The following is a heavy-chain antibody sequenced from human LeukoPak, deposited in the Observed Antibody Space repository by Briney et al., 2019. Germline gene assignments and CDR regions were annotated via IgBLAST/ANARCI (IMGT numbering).Heavy chain of an antibody. J-gene: IGHJ4*02. CDR1: GFTFSSNW. D-gene: IGHD1-26*01. Sequence: GGSLRLSCAASGFTFSSNWMHWVRHAPGKGLVWVSRINEDGSTTNYADSVKGRSTIFRDNARNTLYLQMNSLRAEDTAVYYCVRDLGGRSGHWGQGTLVTVSS. V-gene: IGHV3-74*01. CDR3: VRDLGGRSGH. CDR2: INEDGSTT.